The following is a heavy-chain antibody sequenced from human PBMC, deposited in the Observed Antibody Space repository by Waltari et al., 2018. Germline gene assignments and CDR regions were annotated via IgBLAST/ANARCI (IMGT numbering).Heavy chain of an antibody. CDR3: AREYSSSWYRITPNGYFDL. D-gene: IGHD6-13*01. J-gene: IGHJ2*01. CDR2: INPNSGGT. CDR1: GYTFTGYY. V-gene: IGHV1-2*04. Sequence: QVQLVQSGAEVKKPGASVKVSCKASGYTFTGYYMHWVRQAPGQGLEWMGGINPNSGGTNYEQKFQGWGTMTRDTSISTAYMELSRLGSDDTAVYYCAREYSSSWYRITPNGYFDLWGRGTLVTVSS.